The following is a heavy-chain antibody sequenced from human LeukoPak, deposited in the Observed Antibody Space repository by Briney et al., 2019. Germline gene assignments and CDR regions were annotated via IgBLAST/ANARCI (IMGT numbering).Heavy chain of an antibody. CDR2: ISSSGSTI. Sequence: GGSLRLSCAASGFTFSDYYMSWIRQAPGKGLEWVSYISSSGSTIYYADSVKGRFTISRDNAKNSLYLQMNSLRAEDTAVYYCAKASAIIVVVGKHFDYWGQGTLVTVSS. J-gene: IGHJ4*02. V-gene: IGHV3-11*01. CDR3: AKASAIIVVVGKHFDY. CDR1: GFTFSDYY. D-gene: IGHD3-22*01.